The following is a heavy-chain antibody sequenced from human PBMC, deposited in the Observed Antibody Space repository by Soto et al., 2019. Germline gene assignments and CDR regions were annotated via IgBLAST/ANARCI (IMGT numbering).Heavy chain of an antibody. J-gene: IGHJ4*02. D-gene: IGHD3-16*01. CDR2: MKGKNDGGTI. V-gene: IGHV3-15*01. CDR1: GFTFSDAW. Sequence: EVQLVESGGGLVKPGGSLRLACAASGFTFSDAWMSWVRQAPGKGLECVGRMKGKNDGGTIEYAAPVKGRFTISRDDSKNTLYVEMNSLKTEDTAVYYCTTGGGYWGQGTLVTVSS. CDR3: TTGGGY.